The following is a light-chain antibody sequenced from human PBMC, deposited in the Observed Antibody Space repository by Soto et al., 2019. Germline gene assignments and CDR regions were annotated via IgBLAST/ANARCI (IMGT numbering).Light chain of an antibody. CDR1: QSVSGSY. V-gene: IGKV3-20*01. CDR2: GAS. CDR3: QQYGSSIT. Sequence: EIVFTPSPGSLSLSPGARATLSGRASQSVSGSYLAWYRQKPGQPPRLLIYGASSRATDLPDRFSGSASGTDFTPTIRRLQPDDFAVYYRQQYGSSITFGQGTQLDIK. J-gene: IGKJ5*01.